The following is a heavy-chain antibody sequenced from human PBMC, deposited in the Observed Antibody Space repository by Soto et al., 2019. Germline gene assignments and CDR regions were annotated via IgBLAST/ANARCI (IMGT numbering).Heavy chain of an antibody. CDR1: GYTFTSYG. V-gene: IGHV1-18*01. D-gene: IGHD6-13*01. J-gene: IGHJ6*02. CDR3: ARVLRGSSSWYMWTYYYYYGMDV. Sequence: QVQLVQSGAEVKKPGASVKVSCKASGYTFTSYGISWVRQAPGQGLEWMGWISAYNGNTNYAQKLQGSVTMTTDTATSTDNMELRTLRSDDTAVYYFARVLRGSSSWYMWTYYYYYGMDVWGQGPTVTVSS. CDR2: ISAYNGNT.